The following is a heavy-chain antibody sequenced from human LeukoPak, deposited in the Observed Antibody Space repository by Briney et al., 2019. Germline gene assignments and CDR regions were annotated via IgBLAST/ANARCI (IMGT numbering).Heavy chain of an antibody. V-gene: IGHV4-4*07. Sequence: PSETLSLTRTVSGGSISSYYWSWIRQPAGKGREWIGRIYTSGSTNYNPSLKSRVTMSVDTSKNQFSLKLSSVTAADTAVYYCARDDYGDYQSHDAFDIWGQGTMVTVSS. CDR1: GGSISSYY. CDR2: IYTSGST. D-gene: IGHD4-17*01. CDR3: ARDDYGDYQSHDAFDI. J-gene: IGHJ3*02.